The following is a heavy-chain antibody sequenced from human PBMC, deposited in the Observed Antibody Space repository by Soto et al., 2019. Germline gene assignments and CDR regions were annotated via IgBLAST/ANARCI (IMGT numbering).Heavy chain of an antibody. D-gene: IGHD6-13*01. CDR3: AKLDSRIAAAGHFDY. Sequence: GGSLRLSCAASGFTFSSYAMSWVRQAPGKGLEWVSAISGSGGSTYYADSVKGRFTISRDNSKNTLYLQMNSLRAEDTALYYCAKLDSRIAAAGHFDYWGQGTLVTVSS. CDR1: GFTFSSYA. CDR2: ISGSGGST. V-gene: IGHV3-23*01. J-gene: IGHJ4*02.